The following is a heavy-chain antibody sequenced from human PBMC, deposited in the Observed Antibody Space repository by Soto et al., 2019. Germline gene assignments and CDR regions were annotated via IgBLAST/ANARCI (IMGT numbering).Heavy chain of an antibody. Sequence: ASVKVSCKASGYTFTSYDINWVRQATGQGLEWMGWMNPNSGNTGYAQKFQGRVTMTRNTSISTAYMELSSLRSDDTAVYYCARGPLKLVGNAFDIWGQGTMVTVS. CDR3: ARGPLKLVGNAFDI. CDR2: MNPNSGNT. J-gene: IGHJ3*02. D-gene: IGHD6-13*01. V-gene: IGHV1-8*01. CDR1: GYTFTSYD.